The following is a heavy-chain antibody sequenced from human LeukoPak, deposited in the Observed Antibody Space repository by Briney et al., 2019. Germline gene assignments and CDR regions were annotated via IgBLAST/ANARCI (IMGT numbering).Heavy chain of an antibody. V-gene: IGHV4-39*01. CDR1: GDSIFTSNYW. CDR3: ARHHCNGGTCQPF. J-gene: IGHJ4*02. CDR2: MSYTGST. D-gene: IGHD2-15*01. Sequence: IPSETLSLTCTVSGDSIFTSNYWWGGTRQPPGKGLEWIGSMSYTGSTYYNPPLKSRVTISIDPSKNQFSLKLTSVTAADTAVYYCARHHCNGGTCQPFWGQGTLVTVSS.